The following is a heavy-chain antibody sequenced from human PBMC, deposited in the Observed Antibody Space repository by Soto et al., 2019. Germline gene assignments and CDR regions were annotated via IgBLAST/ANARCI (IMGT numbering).Heavy chain of an antibody. CDR3: ARDTKWGSGRFNS. D-gene: IGHD3-10*01. CDR2: INSDEIST. Sequence: PGGSLRLSCVASGFTFSTSWMHWVRQAPGKGLVWVSRINSDEISTSAADYADSVKGRFTISRDNAENTLYLQMNSLRAEDTAVYYCARDTKWGSGRFNSWGQGTRVTVSS. V-gene: IGHV3-74*01. J-gene: IGHJ5*01. CDR1: GFTFSTSW.